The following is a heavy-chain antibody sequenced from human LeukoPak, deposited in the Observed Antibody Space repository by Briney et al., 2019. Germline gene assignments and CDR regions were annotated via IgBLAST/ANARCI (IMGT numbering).Heavy chain of an antibody. CDR2: IYYSGST. Sequence: SETLSLTCTVSGGSISSYYWSWIRQPPGKGLEWIGYIYYSGSTNYNPSLKSRVTMSVDTSKSQFSLKLSSVTAANTAVYYCARGYSYDSDYWGQGTLVTVSS. CDR3: ARGYSYDSDY. J-gene: IGHJ4*02. D-gene: IGHD5-18*01. V-gene: IGHV4-59*08. CDR1: GGSISSYY.